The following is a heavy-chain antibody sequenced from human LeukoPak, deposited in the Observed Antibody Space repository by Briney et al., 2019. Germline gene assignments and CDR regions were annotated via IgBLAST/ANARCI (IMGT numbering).Heavy chain of an antibody. Sequence: ASVKVSCKVSGYTLTELSMHWVRQAPGKRLEWMGGFDPEDGETIYAQKFQGRVTMTEDTSTDTAYMELSSLRSEDTAVYYCATQSATSGSYYDYFDYWGQGTLVTVSS. CDR1: GYTLTELS. D-gene: IGHD1-26*01. V-gene: IGHV1-24*01. CDR2: FDPEDGET. J-gene: IGHJ4*02. CDR3: ATQSATSGSYYDYFDY.